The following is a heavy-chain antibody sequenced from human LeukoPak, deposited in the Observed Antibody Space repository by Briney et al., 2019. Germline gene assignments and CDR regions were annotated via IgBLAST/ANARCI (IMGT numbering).Heavy chain of an antibody. CDR2: IIPILGIA. D-gene: IGHD2-2*01. Sequence: GASVKVSCKASGGTFSSYAISWVRQAPGQGLEWMGRIIPILGIANYAQKFQGRVTITADKSTSTAYMELSSLRSEDTAVYYCARSGPCSSASCYNRFDPWGQGTLVTVSS. CDR3: ARSGPCSSASCYNRFDP. J-gene: IGHJ5*02. CDR1: GGTFSSYA. V-gene: IGHV1-69*04.